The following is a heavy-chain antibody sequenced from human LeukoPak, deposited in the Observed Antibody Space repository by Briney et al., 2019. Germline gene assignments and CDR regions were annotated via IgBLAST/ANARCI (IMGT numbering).Heavy chain of an antibody. CDR2: IYYSGST. Sequence: SETLSLTCTVSGGSISSGGYYWSWIRQHPGKGLVWIVYIYYSGSTYYNPSLKSRVTISVDTSNSQFSLKLSSVTAADTAVYYCASVHCSSTSCSGVDAFDIWGQGTMVTVSS. V-gene: IGHV4-31*03. CDR3: ASVHCSSTSCSGVDAFDI. J-gene: IGHJ3*02. D-gene: IGHD2-2*01. CDR1: GGSISSGGYY.